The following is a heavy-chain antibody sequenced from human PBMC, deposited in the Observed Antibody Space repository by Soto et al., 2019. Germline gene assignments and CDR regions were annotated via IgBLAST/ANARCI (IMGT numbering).Heavy chain of an antibody. CDR3: ARGTTTIVVVRGFDY. J-gene: IGHJ4*02. D-gene: IGHD3-22*01. CDR2: IIPIFGTA. Sequence: QVQLVQSGAEVKKPGASVKVSCKASGGTFSSYAISWVRQAPGQGLEWMGGIIPIFGTANYAQKFQGRVTITADEATSTAYMALSSLRSEDTAVYYCARGTTTIVVVRGFDYWGQGTLVTVSS. V-gene: IGHV1-69*01. CDR1: GGTFSSYA.